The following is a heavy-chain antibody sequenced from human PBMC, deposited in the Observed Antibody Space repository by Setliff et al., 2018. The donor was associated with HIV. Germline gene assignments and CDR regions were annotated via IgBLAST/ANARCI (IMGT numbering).Heavy chain of an antibody. CDR1: GGSISSFY. CDR3: ARAQYSYGAYYYYYMDV. CDR2: IYSSEGT. Sequence: SETLSLTCTVSGGSISSFYWSWIRQPPGKGLEWIGYIYSSEGTNYNPSLKSRVTISIDTSKNQFSLKLSSVTAADTAVYYCARAQYSYGAYYYYYMDVWGKGATVTVSS. V-gene: IGHV4-4*08. J-gene: IGHJ6*03. D-gene: IGHD5-18*01.